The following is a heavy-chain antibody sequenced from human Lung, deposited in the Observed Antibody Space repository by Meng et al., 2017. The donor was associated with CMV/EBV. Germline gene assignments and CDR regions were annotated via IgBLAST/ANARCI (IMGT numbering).Heavy chain of an antibody. D-gene: IGHD3-22*01. Sequence: LSCAISGDSVSSNSAAWNWIRQSPSRGLEWLGRTYYRSKWYNDYAVSVKSRITINPDTSKNQFSLQLNSVTPEDTAVDYCARGHYDSSGYPIDYWGQGXLVTVSS. CDR1: GDSVSSNSAA. CDR2: TYYRSKWYN. J-gene: IGHJ4*02. CDR3: ARGHYDSSGYPIDY. V-gene: IGHV6-1*01.